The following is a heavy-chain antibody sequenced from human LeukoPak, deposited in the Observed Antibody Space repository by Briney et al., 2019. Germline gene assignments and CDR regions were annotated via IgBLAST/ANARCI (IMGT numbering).Heavy chain of an antibody. CDR1: GFTFSSYS. Sequence: GGSLRLSCAASGFTFSSYSMNWVRQAPGKGLEWVSYISSSSSTIYYADSVKGRFTISRDNAKNSLYLQMNSLRAEDTAVYYCAKDRVVSTVHWGQGTLVTVSS. J-gene: IGHJ4*02. CDR2: ISSSSSTI. D-gene: IGHD2-2*01. CDR3: AKDRVVSTVH. V-gene: IGHV3-48*04.